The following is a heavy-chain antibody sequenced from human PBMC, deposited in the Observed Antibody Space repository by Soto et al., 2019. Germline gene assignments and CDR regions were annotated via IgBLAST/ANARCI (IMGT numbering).Heavy chain of an antibody. Sequence: QVQLVQSGAEVKKPGSSVKVSCKASGGTVSSYAISWVRQAPGQGLEWMGGIIPIFGTANYAQKFQGRVTITADKSTSTAYMELSSLRSEDTAVYYCAFIKTLAASYYYYYYGMDVWGQWTTVTVSS. D-gene: IGHD6-13*01. CDR2: IIPIFGTA. V-gene: IGHV1-69*06. CDR3: AFIKTLAASYYYYYYGMDV. CDR1: GGTVSSYA. J-gene: IGHJ6*02.